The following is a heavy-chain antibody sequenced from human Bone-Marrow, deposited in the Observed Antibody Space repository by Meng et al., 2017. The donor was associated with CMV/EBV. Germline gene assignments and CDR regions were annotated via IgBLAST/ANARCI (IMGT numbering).Heavy chain of an antibody. D-gene: IGHD3-3*01. CDR2: ICSSGSNR. CDR3: ARDAIFGVGTFDY. V-gene: IGHV3-11*04. J-gene: IGHJ4*02. CDR1: GFTFSDYY. Sequence: GESLKISCAASGFTFSDYYMTWIRQAPGKGLEWLSHICSSGSNRHYAASVKGRFTISRDNASNSPYLQMNSLRAEDTAVYYCARDAIFGVGTFDYWGQGTLVTVSS.